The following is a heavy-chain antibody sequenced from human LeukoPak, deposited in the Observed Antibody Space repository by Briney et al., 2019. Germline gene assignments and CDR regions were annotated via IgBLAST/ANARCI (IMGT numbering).Heavy chain of an antibody. J-gene: IGHJ3*02. V-gene: IGHV1-18*01. Sequence: ASVKVSCKASGYTFTSYGISWVRQAPGQGLEWMGWISAYKGNTNYAQKLQGRVTMTTDTSTSTAYMELSSLRSEDTAVYYCARGRNYYDTSGYYYEGDAFDIWGQGTMVTVSS. CDR2: ISAYKGNT. CDR1: GYTFTSYG. D-gene: IGHD3-22*01. CDR3: ARGRNYYDTSGYYYEGDAFDI.